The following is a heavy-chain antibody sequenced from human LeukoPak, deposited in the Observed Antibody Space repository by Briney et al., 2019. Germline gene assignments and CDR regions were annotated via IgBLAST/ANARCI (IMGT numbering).Heavy chain of an antibody. CDR1: GFTFSSYG. D-gene: IGHD3-3*01. CDR2: IRYDGSNK. CDR3: AKVALITIFGVVITHDAFDI. J-gene: IGHJ3*02. Sequence: PGGSLRLSCAASGFTFSSYGMHWVRQAPGKGLEWVAFIRYDGSNKYYADSVKGRFTISRDNSKNTLYLQMNSLRAEDTAVYYCAKVALITIFGVVITHDAFDIWGQGTMVTVSS. V-gene: IGHV3-30*02.